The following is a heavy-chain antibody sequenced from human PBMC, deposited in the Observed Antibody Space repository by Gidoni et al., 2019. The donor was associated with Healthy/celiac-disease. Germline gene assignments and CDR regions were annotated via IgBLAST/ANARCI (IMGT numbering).Heavy chain of an antibody. Sequence: QVQLQESGPGLVKPSETLSLTCTVSGGSISRYYWSWIRQPPGKGLEWIGYIYYSGSTNYNPSLKSRVTISVDTSKNQFSLKLSSVTAADTAVYYCARGSHGDYVLHYYYYMDVWGKGTTVTVSS. V-gene: IGHV4-59*01. J-gene: IGHJ6*03. CDR1: GGSISRYY. CDR2: IYYSGST. D-gene: IGHD4-17*01. CDR3: ARGSHGDYVLHYYYYMDV.